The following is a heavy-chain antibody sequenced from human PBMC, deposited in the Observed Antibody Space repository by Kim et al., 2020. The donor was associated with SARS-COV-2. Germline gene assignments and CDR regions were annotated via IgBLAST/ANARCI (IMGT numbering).Heavy chain of an antibody. J-gene: IGHJ4*02. CDR1: GGSISSSSYY. CDR2: IYYSGST. D-gene: IGHD1-26*01. Sequence: SETLSLTCTVSGGSISSSSYYWGWIRQPPGKGLEWIGSIYYSGSTYYNPSLKSRVTISVDTSKNQFSLKLSSVTAADTAVYYCARHGGIVGATNFDYWGQGTLVTVSS. V-gene: IGHV4-39*01. CDR3: ARHGGIVGATNFDY.